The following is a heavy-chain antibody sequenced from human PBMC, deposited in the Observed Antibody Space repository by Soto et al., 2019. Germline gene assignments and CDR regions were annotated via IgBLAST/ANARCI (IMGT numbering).Heavy chain of an antibody. CDR3: AHRHGSGWYVKY. V-gene: IGHV2-5*02. J-gene: IGHJ1*01. D-gene: IGHD6-19*01. CDR1: GFSLSTSGVG. Sequence: SGPTLVNPTQTLTLTCTFSGFSLSTSGVGVGWIRQPPGKALEGLALIYWDDDKRYSPSLKSRLNITKDTSKNQVVLTMTNMDPVDTGTYYGAHRHGSGWYVKYWGQGTLVTVYS. CDR2: IYWDDDK.